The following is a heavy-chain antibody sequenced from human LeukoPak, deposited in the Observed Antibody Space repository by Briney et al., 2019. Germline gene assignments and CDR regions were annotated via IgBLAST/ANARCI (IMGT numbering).Heavy chain of an antibody. V-gene: IGHV1-46*01. CDR3: ASEQAYYYGSGSYYNAGYMDV. CDR2: INPSGGST. CDR1: GYTFTSYY. Sequence: ASVKVSCKASGYTFTSYYMHWVRQAPGQGLEWMGIINPSGGSTSYAQKFQGGVTMTRDMSTSTVYMELSSLRSEDTAVYYCASEQAYYYGSGSYYNAGYMDVWGKGTTVTVSS. D-gene: IGHD3-10*01. J-gene: IGHJ6*03.